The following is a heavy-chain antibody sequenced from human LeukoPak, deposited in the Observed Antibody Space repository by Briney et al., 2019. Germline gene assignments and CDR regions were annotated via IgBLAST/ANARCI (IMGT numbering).Heavy chain of an antibody. V-gene: IGHV3-9*03. CDR3: ARNTGTTWYGYYFDS. CDR2: ISWNSGSI. J-gene: IGHJ4*02. Sequence: GGSLRLSCAASGFTFDDYAMHWVRQAPGKGLEWVSGISWNSGSIGYADSVKGRFTISRDNAKNSLYLQMNSLRAEDMALYYCARNTGTTWYGYYFDSWGQGTLVTVSS. D-gene: IGHD6-13*01. CDR1: GFTFDDYA.